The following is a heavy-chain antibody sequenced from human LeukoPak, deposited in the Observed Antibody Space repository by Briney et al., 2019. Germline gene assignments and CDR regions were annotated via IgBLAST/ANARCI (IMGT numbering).Heavy chain of an antibody. D-gene: IGHD6-19*01. CDR1: GYTFTDYY. Sequence: ASVKVSCKASGYTFTDYYLHWVRQAPGQGLEWMGWIHPNSGGTNYAQKFQGRVAMTRDTSISIAYMELSSLRSDDTAVYYCARLAAVPGWGQGTLVTVSS. V-gene: IGHV1-2*02. CDR2: IHPNSGGT. J-gene: IGHJ1*01. CDR3: ARLAAVPG.